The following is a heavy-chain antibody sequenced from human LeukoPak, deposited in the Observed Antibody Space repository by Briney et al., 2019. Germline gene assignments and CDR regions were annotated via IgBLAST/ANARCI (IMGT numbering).Heavy chain of an antibody. J-gene: IGHJ6*02. Sequence: ASVKDSCKVSGYTLTELSMHWVRQAPGKGLEWMGGFDPEDGETIYAQKFQGRVTMTEDTSTDTAYMELSSLRSEDTAVYYCATGALVGAGGPYYYYGMDVWGQGTTVTVSS. CDR1: GYTLTELS. CDR2: FDPEDGET. D-gene: IGHD1-26*01. V-gene: IGHV1-24*01. CDR3: ATGALVGAGGPYYYYGMDV.